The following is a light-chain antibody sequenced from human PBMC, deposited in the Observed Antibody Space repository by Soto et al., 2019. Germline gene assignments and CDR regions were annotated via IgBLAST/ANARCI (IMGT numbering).Light chain of an antibody. CDR2: GAS. V-gene: IGKV3-20*01. CDR1: QSVTSSY. CDR3: HSYGHSFPWT. Sequence: EIVLTQSPGTLSLSPGERATLSCRASQSVTSSYMAWYQQKPGQAPRLLIYGASSRATGIPDRFSGSGSGTDFTLTITRLEPEDFAVYYCHSYGHSFPWTFGQGTNVEIK. J-gene: IGKJ1*01.